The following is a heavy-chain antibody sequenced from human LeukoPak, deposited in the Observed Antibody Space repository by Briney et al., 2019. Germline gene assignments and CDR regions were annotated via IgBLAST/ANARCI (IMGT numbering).Heavy chain of an antibody. CDR3: ASDSAAMACDAFDI. D-gene: IGHD5-18*01. CDR1: GGTFSSYA. J-gene: IGHJ3*02. CDR2: IIPILGIA. V-gene: IGHV1-69*04. Sequence: SVKVSCKASGGTFSSYAISWVRQAPGQGLEWMGRIIPILGIANYAQKFQGRVTITADKSTSTAYMELSSLRSEDTAVYYCASDSAAMACDAFDIWGQGTMVTVSS.